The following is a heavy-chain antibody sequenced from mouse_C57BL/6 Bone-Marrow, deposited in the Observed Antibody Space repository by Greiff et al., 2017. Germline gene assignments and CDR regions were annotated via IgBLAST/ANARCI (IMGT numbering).Heavy chain of an antibody. CDR3: AREGSSLYAMDY. J-gene: IGHJ4*01. V-gene: IGHV5-16*01. CDR2: INYDGSST. Sequence: EVKLVESEGGLVQPGSSMKLSCTASGFTFSDYYMAWVRQVPEKGLEWVANINYDGSSTYYLDSLKSRFIISRDNAKNSLYLQMSSLKSEDTATYYCAREGSSLYAMDYWGQGTSVTVSS. D-gene: IGHD1-1*01. CDR1: GFTFSDYY.